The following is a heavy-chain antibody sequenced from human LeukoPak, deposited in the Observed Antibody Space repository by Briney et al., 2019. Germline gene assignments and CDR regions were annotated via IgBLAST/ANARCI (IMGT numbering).Heavy chain of an antibody. J-gene: IGHJ4*02. CDR1: GFTVSSNY. D-gene: IGHD1-26*01. CDR2: ISYDGSNK. V-gene: IGHV3-30*18. Sequence: GGSLRLSCAASGFTVSSNYMSWVRQAPGKGLEWVAVISYDGSNKYYADSVKGRFTISRDNSKNTLYLQMNSLRAEDTAVYYCANEWELGSFDYWGQGTLVTVSS. CDR3: ANEWELGSFDY.